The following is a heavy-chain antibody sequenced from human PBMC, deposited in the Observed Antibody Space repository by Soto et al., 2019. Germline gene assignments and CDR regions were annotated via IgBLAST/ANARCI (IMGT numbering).Heavy chain of an antibody. CDR3: ARKVSSWYYFDY. D-gene: IGHD6-13*01. J-gene: IGHJ4*02. CDR2: IIPIFGTA. V-gene: IGHV1-69*13. CDR1: GGTFSSYA. Sequence: SVKVSCKASGGTFSSYAISWVRQAPGQGLEWMGGIIPIFGTANYAQKFQGRVTITAGESTSTAYMELSSLRSEDTAVYYCARKVSSWYYFDYWGQGTLVTVSS.